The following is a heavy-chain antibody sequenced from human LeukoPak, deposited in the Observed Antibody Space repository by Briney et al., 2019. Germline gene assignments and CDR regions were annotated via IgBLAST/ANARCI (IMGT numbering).Heavy chain of an antibody. D-gene: IGHD3-3*01. Sequence: PGGSLRLSCAASGFTFSSNWMSWVRQAPGKGPEWVANIKQDGSEKYYADSVVGRFLISRDNAKNPLYLPMYTLRAEDTAVSYCARGYDFWSGYWSNWFDPWGQGTLVTVSS. V-gene: IGHV3-7*04. J-gene: IGHJ5*02. CDR3: ARGYDFWSGYWSNWFDP. CDR2: IKQDGSEK. CDR1: GFTFSSNW.